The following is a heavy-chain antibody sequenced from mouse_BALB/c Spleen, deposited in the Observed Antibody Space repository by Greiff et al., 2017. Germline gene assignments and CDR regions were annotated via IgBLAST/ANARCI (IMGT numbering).Heavy chain of an antibody. Sequence: EVKVVESGGGLVQPGGSRKLSCAASGFTFSSFGMHWVRQAPEKGLEWVAYISSGSSTIYYADTVKGRFTISRDNPKNTLFLQMTSLRSEDTAMYYCARWDGNYEYFDVWGAGTTVTVSS. J-gene: IGHJ1*01. CDR1: GFTFSSFG. CDR3: ARWDGNYEYFDV. CDR2: ISSGSSTI. V-gene: IGHV5-17*02. D-gene: IGHD2-1*01.